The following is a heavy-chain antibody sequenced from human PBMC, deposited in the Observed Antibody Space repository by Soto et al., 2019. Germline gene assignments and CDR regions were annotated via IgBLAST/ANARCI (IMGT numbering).Heavy chain of an antibody. CDR1: GYSISSSNW. D-gene: IGHD3-10*01. J-gene: IGHJ4*02. CDR2: IYYSGTT. V-gene: IGHV4-28*01. Sequence: QVQLQESGPGLVKPSDTLSLTCAVSGYSISSSNWWGWIRQPPGKGLEWIGYIYYSGTTYYNPSRKSRVTMSVDQSKNLFSIKLTSVTAVDTAVYYGARREFQGPIDYWGQGNLVNVSS. CDR3: ARREFQGPIDY.